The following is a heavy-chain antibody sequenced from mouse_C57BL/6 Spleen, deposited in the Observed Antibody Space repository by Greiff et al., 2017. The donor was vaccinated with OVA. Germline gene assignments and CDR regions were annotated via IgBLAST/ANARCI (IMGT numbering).Heavy chain of an antibody. D-gene: IGHD1-1*01. Sequence: VKLQQPGAELVKPGASVKLSCKASGYTFTSYWMHWVKQRPGRGLEWIGRIDPNSGGTKYNEKFKSKATLTVDKPSSTAYMQLSSLTSEDSAVYYCARGVTTVVAPAMDYWGQGTSVTVSS. CDR3: ARGVTTVVAPAMDY. J-gene: IGHJ4*01. V-gene: IGHV1-72*01. CDR2: IDPNSGGT. CDR1: GYTFTSYW.